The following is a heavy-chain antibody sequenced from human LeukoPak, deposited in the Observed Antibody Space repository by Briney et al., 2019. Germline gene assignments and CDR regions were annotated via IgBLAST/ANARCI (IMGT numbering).Heavy chain of an antibody. CDR1: GFTFSYNW. CDR2: ISSDGRTT. V-gene: IGHV3-74*01. CDR3: LGYYSGSPN. D-gene: IGHD3-10*01. Sequence: GGSLRLSCAATGFTFSYNWMHWVRQAPGKGLVWVSRISSDGRTTHYADSVKGRFTISRDSAKNTLFLQMNDLRAEDTAVYYCLGYYSGSPNWGQGTLVTVSS. J-gene: IGHJ4*02.